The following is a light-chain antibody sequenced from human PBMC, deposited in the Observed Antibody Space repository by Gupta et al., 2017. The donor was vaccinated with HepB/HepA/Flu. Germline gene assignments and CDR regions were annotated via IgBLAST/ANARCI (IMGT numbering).Light chain of an antibody. Sequence: DNELPQSPSNLAAYVRDRVTITCRASESIRYRLAWYQQKPGKYPKLLIYAASRLESGVPSRFSGSWSATEVTFTIYSLQPDDFATYYCQQYYSLRSFGQGTKVEVK. V-gene: IGKV1-5*01. CDR2: AAS. J-gene: IGKJ1*01. CDR1: ESIRYR. CDR3: QQYYSLRS.